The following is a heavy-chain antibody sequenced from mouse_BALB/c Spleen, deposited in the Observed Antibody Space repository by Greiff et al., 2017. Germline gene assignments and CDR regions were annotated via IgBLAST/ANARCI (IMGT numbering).Heavy chain of an antibody. V-gene: IGHV2-9-2*01. Sequence: VQLQQSGPGLVAPSQSLSITCTVSGFSLTSYDISWIRQPPGKGLEWLGVIWTGGGTNYNSAFMSRLSISKDNSKSQVFLKMNSLQTDDTAIYYCVRDNSLFDYWGQGTTLTVSS. CDR1: GFSLTSYD. CDR3: VRDNSLFDY. D-gene: IGHD1-3*01. J-gene: IGHJ2*01. CDR2: IWTGGGT.